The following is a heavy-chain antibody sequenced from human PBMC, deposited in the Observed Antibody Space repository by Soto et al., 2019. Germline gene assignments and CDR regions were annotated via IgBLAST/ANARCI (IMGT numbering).Heavy chain of an antibody. Sequence: SETLSLTCTVSGGSISSSSYYWGWIRQPPGKGLEWIGSIYYSGSTYYNPSLKSRVTISVDTSKNQFSLKLSSVTAADTAVYYCARQVSGIVVVVAAAKFDPWGQGTLVTVSS. CDR3: ARQVSGIVVVVAAAKFDP. CDR1: GGSISSSSYY. CDR2: IYYSGST. D-gene: IGHD2-15*01. V-gene: IGHV4-39*01. J-gene: IGHJ5*02.